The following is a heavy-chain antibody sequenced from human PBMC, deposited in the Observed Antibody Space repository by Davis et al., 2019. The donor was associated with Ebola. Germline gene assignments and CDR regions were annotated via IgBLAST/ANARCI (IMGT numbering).Heavy chain of an antibody. V-gene: IGHV3-21*04. J-gene: IGHJ4*02. CDR1: GFTFSGYS. Sequence: PGGSLRLSCAASGFTFSGYSMNWVRQTPGKGLEWVSSISSSSSYIYYADSVRGRFSISRDDSKNTLYLQMDSLRAEDTAVFYCAEGGTNNFLGANWGQGTLVTVSS. D-gene: IGHD2-8*01. CDR3: AEGGTNNFLGAN. CDR2: ISSSSSYI.